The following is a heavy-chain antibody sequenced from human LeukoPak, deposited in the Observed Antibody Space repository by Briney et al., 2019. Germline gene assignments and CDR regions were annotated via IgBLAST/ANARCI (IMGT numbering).Heavy chain of an antibody. CDR2: ISSCSTYI. Sequence: GGSLRLSCAASGFTFSSYTINWVRQAPGKGLEWVSSISSCSTYIYYADSVKGRFTISRDNAKNSLSLQMNSLRAEDTGLYYCAREDNGGYSEGRTAEFDYWGRGTLVTVSS. CDR1: GFTFSSYT. D-gene: IGHD5-18*01. J-gene: IGHJ4*02. V-gene: IGHV3-21*01. CDR3: AREDNGGYSEGRTAEFDY.